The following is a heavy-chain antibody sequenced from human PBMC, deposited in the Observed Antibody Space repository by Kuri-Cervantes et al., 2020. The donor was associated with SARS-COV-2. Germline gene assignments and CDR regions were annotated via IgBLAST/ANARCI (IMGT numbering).Heavy chain of an antibody. D-gene: IGHD2-2*01. Sequence: SQTLSLTCAVYGGSFSSYYWGWIRQPPGKGLEWIGSIYYSGSTYYNPSLKSRVTISVDTSKNQFSLKLSSVTAADTAVYYCARGKIVVVPAAILYYYYYYMDVWGKGTTVTVSS. CDR1: GGSFSSYY. CDR2: IYYSGST. CDR3: ARGKIVVVPAAILYYYYYYMDV. V-gene: IGHV4-39*07. J-gene: IGHJ6*03.